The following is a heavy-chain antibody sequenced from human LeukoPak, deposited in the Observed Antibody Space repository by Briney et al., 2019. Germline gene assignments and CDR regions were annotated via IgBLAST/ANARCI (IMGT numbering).Heavy chain of an antibody. CDR1: GYTFTGYY. D-gene: IGHD2-15*01. J-gene: IGHJ6*03. V-gene: IGHV1-2*02. Sequence: ASVKVSCKASGYTFTGYYMHWVRQAPGQGLEWMGWINPNSGGTNYAQKFQGRVTMTRDTSISTAYMELSRLRSDDTAVYYCARGVVAATFYYYMDVWGKGTTVTVSS. CDR2: INPNSGGT. CDR3: ARGVVAATFYYYMDV.